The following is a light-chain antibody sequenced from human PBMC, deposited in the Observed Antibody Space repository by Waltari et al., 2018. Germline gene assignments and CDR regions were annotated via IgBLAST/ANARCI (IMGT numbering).Light chain of an antibody. CDR2: GAS. CDR3: QHYLRLPVT. V-gene: IGKV3-20*01. J-gene: IGKJ1*01. CDR1: QSVTRA. Sequence: ELVLPQSPGTLSLSPGERSTLSCRTSQSVTRAVAWYQRKPGQAPRLLIYGASNRATGIPDRFSGSGSGTDFSLTISSLEPEDFAVYYCQHYLRLPVTFGQGTKVEVK.